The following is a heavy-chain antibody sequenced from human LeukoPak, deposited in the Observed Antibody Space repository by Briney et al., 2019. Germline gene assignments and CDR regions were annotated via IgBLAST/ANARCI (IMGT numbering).Heavy chain of an antibody. Sequence: GGSLRLSCAASGFIFRNYYMSWVRQAPGKGLEWVSAINGSGNSTYYADSVQGRFTISRDNAKNSLYLQMNSLRAEDTAVYYCARVQGYDYKGSYYFDYWGQGTLVTVSS. V-gene: IGHV3-23*01. J-gene: IGHJ4*02. CDR1: GFIFRNYY. D-gene: IGHD5-12*01. CDR2: INGSGNST. CDR3: ARVQGYDYKGSYYFDY.